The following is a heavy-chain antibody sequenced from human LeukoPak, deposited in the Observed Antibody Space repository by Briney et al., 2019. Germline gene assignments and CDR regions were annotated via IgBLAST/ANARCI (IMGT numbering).Heavy chain of an antibody. Sequence: WASVKVSCKASGYTFTSYYMHWVRQAPGQGLEWMGIINPSGGSTSYAQKFQGRVTMTRDTSTSTVYMELSSLRSEDTAVYYCARGSPPGRAYYDIWFDPWGQGTLVTVSS. D-gene: IGHD3-22*01. V-gene: IGHV1-46*01. CDR1: GYTFTSYY. CDR3: ARGSPPGRAYYDIWFDP. CDR2: INPSGGST. J-gene: IGHJ5*02.